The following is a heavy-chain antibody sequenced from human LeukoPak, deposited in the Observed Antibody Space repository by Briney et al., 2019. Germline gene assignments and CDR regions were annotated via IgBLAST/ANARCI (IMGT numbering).Heavy chain of an antibody. J-gene: IGHJ6*03. V-gene: IGHV3-21*01. CDR1: GFTFSSSA. CDR2: ISGSGGSI. Sequence: GGSLRLSCAASGFTFSSSAMSWVRQAPGKGLEWVSSISGSGGSIYYADSVKGRFTISRDNAKNSLYLQMNSLRAEDTAVYYCARDPDILTGYSLDYYMDVWGKGTTVTVSS. CDR3: ARDPDILTGYSLDYYMDV. D-gene: IGHD3-9*01.